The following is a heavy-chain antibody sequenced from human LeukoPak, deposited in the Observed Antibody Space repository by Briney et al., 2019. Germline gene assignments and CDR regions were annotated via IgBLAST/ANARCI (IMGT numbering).Heavy chain of an antibody. CDR2: NDANSGGT. CDR3: APESLDY. J-gene: IGHJ4*02. V-gene: IGHV1-2*02. CDR1: GYNFTGYY. Sequence: VASVKVPCKASGYNFTGYYMQWVRQAPGQGLEWMGWNDANSGGTNYAQKFQGRVTMTRDTSISTAYMELSSLRSDDTAVYYCAPESLDYWGQGTLVTVSS.